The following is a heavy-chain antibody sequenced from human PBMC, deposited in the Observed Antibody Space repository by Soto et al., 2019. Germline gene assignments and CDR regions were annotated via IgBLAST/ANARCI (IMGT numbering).Heavy chain of an antibody. CDR2: IYPGDSDT. CDR1: GYTFTDYW. D-gene: IGHD4-4*01. J-gene: IGHJ6*02. V-gene: IGHV5-51*01. CDR3: ARHISNIRYCFYAMDD. Sequence: GESLTLSCKVSGYTFTDYWIGWVRQLPGKGLEWMGIIYPGDSDTRYSPSFQGHVTITVDKSTSTSYLQWNTLKAADTAMYFCARHISNIRYCFYAMDDWGQGTTVTVSS.